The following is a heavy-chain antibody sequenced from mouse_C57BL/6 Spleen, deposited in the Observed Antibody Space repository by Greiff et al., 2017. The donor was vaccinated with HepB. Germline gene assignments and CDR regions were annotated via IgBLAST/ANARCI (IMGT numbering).Heavy chain of an antibody. CDR2: IYPRSGNT. Sequence: QVQLQQSGAELARPGASVKLSCKASGYTFTSYGISWVKQRTGQGLEWIGEIYPRSGNTYYNEKLKGKATMTADKSSSTAYMELRSLTSEDSAVYFSARSDTTVVYDYWGQGTTLTVSS. CDR1: GYTFTSYG. D-gene: IGHD1-1*01. J-gene: IGHJ2*01. CDR3: ARSDTTVVYDY. V-gene: IGHV1-81*01.